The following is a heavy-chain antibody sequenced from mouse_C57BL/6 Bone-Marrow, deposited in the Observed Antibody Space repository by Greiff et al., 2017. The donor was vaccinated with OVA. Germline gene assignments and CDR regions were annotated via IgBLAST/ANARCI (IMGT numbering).Heavy chain of an antibody. V-gene: IGHV1-19*01. CDR1: GYTFTDYY. Sequence: EVQLQQSGPVLVKPGASVKMSCKASGYTFTDYYMNWVKQSHGKSLEWIGVINPYNGGTSYNQKFKGKATLTVDKSSSTAYMELNSLTSEDSAVYYCARSITTVVGDYWGQGTTLTVSS. J-gene: IGHJ2*01. CDR2: INPYNGGT. D-gene: IGHD1-1*01. CDR3: ARSITTVVGDY.